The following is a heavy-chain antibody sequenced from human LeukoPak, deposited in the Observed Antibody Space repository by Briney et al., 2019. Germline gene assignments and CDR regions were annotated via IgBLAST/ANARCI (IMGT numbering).Heavy chain of an antibody. D-gene: IGHD2-2*01. CDR2: INPNSGGT. V-gene: IGHV1-2*02. J-gene: IGHJ5*02. CDR3: ARDMRYCSSTSCLNWFDP. Sequence: GASVKVSCKASGYTFTGYYMHWVRQAPGQGLEWMGWINPNSGGTNYAQKFQGRVTMTRDTSISTAYMELSRLRSDDTAVYYCARDMRYCSSTSCLNWFDPWGQGTLVTVSS. CDR1: GYTFTGYY.